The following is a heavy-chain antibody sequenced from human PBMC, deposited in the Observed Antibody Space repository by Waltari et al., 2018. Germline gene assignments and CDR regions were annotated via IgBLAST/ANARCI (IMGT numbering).Heavy chain of an antibody. J-gene: IGHJ4*02. D-gene: IGHD1-1*01. CDR3: ASRPGTTDDY. V-gene: IGHV4-38-2*01. CDR1: GYSISSGYY. CDR2: IYHSGST. Sequence: QVQLQESGPGLVKPSETLSLPCAVSGYSISSGYYWGWIRQPPGKGLEWIGSIYHSGSTYYNPTLKSRGTISVDTAKNKFSLKLSSGTAADTAVYECASRPGTTDDYWGQGTLVTVSS.